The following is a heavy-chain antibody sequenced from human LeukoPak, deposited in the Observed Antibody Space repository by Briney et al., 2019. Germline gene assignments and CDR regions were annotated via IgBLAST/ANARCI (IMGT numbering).Heavy chain of an antibody. CDR2: ISSSSSYI. CDR1: GFTLSNYA. V-gene: IGHV3-21*01. CDR3: ARGYYGSGSYLHYYYYYMDV. J-gene: IGHJ6*03. Sequence: GGSLRLSCAASGFTLSNYAMRWVRQAPGKGLGWVSSISSSSSYIYYADSVKGRFTISRDNAKNSLYLQMNSLRAEYTAVYYCARGYYGSGSYLHYYYYYMDVWGKGTTVTVSS. D-gene: IGHD3-10*01.